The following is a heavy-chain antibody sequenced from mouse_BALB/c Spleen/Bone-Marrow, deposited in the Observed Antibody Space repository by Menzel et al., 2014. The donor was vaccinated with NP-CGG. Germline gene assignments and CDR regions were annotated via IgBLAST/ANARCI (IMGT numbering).Heavy chain of an antibody. CDR2: VNPNNGGT. Sequence: VQLVESGAELVKPGASVKLSCKASGYTFTSYYLYWVKQRPGQGLEWIGEVNPNNGGTNFNEKFKSKATLTVDKSPSTAYMQLSSLTSEDSAVHYCTRARPGGFAYWGQGTLVTVSA. D-gene: IGHD4-1*01. J-gene: IGHJ3*01. CDR1: GYTFTSYY. CDR3: TRARPGGFAY. V-gene: IGHV1S81*02.